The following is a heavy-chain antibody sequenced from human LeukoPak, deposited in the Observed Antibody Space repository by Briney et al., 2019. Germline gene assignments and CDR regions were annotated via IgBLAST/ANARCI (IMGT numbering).Heavy chain of an antibody. Sequence: PSETLSLTCTVSGGSISSYYWSWIRQPAGKGLEWIGRTYTSGSTNYNPSLKSRVTMSVDTSKNQFSLKLSSVTAADTAVYYCATSSELLVMYYYYYMDVWGKGTTVTVSS. CDR1: GGSISSYY. CDR3: ATSSELLVMYYYYYMDV. CDR2: TYTSGST. J-gene: IGHJ6*03. V-gene: IGHV4-4*07. D-gene: IGHD1-26*01.